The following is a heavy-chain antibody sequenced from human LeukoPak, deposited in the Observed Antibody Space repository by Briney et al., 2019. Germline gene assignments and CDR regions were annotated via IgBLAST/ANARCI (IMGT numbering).Heavy chain of an antibody. CDR2: ISSSGSTI. D-gene: IGHD3-16*01. J-gene: IGHJ6*02. CDR3: AKDRGGGDYYYYGMDV. V-gene: IGHV3-11*04. Sequence: GGSLRLSCAASGFTFSDYYMSWIRQAPGKGLEWVSYISSSGSTIYYADSVKGRFTISRDNAKNTLYLQMNSLRAEDTAVYYCAKDRGGGDYYYYGMDVWGQGTTVTVSS. CDR1: GFTFSDYY.